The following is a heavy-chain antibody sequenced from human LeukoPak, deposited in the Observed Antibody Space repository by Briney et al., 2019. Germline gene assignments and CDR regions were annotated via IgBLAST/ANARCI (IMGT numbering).Heavy chain of an antibody. CDR3: AREYVWGRYRSFDY. V-gene: IGHV4-34*01. CDR2: INHSGST. Sequence: PSETLSLTCAVYGGSFSGYYWSWIRQPPGKGLEWIGEINHSGSTNYNPSLKSRVTISVDTSKNQFSLKLSSVTAADTAVYYCAREYVWGRYRSFDYWGQGTLVTVSS. J-gene: IGHJ4*02. CDR1: GGSFSGYY. D-gene: IGHD3-16*02.